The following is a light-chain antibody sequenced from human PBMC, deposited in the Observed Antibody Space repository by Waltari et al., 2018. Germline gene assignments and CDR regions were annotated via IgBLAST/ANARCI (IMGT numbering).Light chain of an antibody. CDR1: KLGDEF. V-gene: IGLV3-1*01. Sequence: SFELTQPPSVSVSPGQTASITCSGDKLGDEFASWYQQKPGQSPVLVVYQDSKRPSGIPERFSGSNSGNTATLTISGTQAMDEAAYYCQAWDSTTERVVFGGGTKLTVL. CDR3: QAWDSTTERVV. J-gene: IGLJ2*01. CDR2: QDS.